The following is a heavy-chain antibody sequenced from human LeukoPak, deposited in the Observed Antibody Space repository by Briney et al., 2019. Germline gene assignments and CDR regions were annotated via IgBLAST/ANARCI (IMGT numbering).Heavy chain of an antibody. Sequence: GASVKFSCKAAGYTFTGYYIRLVREAPGQGLEWMGWITPTSGDTNYAQKFQGRVTMTRDTSISTAYIELSRLTSDDTALYYCARDSGYDSIDYWGEGTLVTVSS. CDR3: ARDSGYDSIDY. CDR2: ITPTSGDT. CDR1: GYTFTGYY. D-gene: IGHD5-12*01. J-gene: IGHJ4*02. V-gene: IGHV1-2*02.